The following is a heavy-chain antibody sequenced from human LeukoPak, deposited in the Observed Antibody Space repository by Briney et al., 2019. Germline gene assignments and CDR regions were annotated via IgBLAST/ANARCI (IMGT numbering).Heavy chain of an antibody. J-gene: IGHJ3*02. Sequence: SETLSLTCAVYSGSFSGFYFSWIRQPPGKGLEWIGEINHSGSTNYNPSLKSRVTISVDTSKDQFSLKLSSVTAADTAVYYCARQRHDFWNYGAFDIWGQGTMVTVSS. V-gene: IGHV4-34*01. CDR1: SGSFSGFY. CDR2: INHSGST. D-gene: IGHD3-3*01. CDR3: ARQRHDFWNYGAFDI.